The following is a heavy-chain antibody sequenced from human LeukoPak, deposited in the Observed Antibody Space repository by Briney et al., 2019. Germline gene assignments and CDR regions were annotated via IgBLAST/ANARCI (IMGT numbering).Heavy chain of an antibody. CDR1: GFRFDAFT. CDR2: IDGGAVKT. J-gene: IGHJ4*02. CDR3: VKESPHWTVTPGD. D-gene: IGHD4-17*01. V-gene: IGHV3-23*01. Sequence: GGSLRLSCIASGFRFDAFTIGWVRQAPGKGLEWVSGIDGGAVKTYFADSVKGRFIISRDNSKNTVHLQMNSLRAEDTGVYYCVKESPHWTVTPGDWGQGTLVIVSS.